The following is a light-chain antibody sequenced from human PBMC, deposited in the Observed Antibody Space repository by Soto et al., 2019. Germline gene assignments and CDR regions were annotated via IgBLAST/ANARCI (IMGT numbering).Light chain of an antibody. V-gene: IGKV3-20*01. Sequence: EIVMTQSPATLSVSPGERATLSCRASQTVNSNLAWYQKKPGQAPRLLIYGASSRATGIPDRFSGSGSGTDFTLTISRLEPEDFAVYYCQQYGSSPLTFGGGTKVDIK. CDR2: GAS. J-gene: IGKJ4*01. CDR1: QTVNSN. CDR3: QQYGSSPLT.